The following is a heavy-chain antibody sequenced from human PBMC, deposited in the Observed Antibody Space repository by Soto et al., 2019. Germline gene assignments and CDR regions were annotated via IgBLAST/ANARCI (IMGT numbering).Heavy chain of an antibody. Sequence: QVQLQQWGAGLLKPSETLSLTCAVYGGSFSGYYWFWLRQTPGKGPAWIGEIHHSGSTKYNPSLESRVTISVDTSKNQFSLKLNSVSAADTAVYYCARTGGMDVWSQGATVTVSS. J-gene: IGHJ6*02. V-gene: IGHV4-34*01. CDR2: IHHSGST. CDR3: ARTGGMDV. CDR1: GGSFSGYY.